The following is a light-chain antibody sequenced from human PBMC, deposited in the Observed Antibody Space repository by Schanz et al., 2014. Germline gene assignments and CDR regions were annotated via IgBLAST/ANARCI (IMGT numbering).Light chain of an antibody. CDR1: QNINTY. CDR3: QESYSTPRT. Sequence: DIQMTQFPSSLSASVGDRVTITCRASQNINTYLNWYQQKPGKAPNLLVYSASNLQSGVPSRFGGSGSGTDITLTISNLQPEEFATYYCQESYSTPRTFGQGTKVEIK. CDR2: SAS. J-gene: IGKJ1*01. V-gene: IGKV1-39*01.